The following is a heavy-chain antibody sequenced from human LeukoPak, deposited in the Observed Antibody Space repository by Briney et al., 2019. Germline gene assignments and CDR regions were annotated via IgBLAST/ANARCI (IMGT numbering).Heavy chain of an antibody. CDR2: INPNSGGT. J-gene: IGHJ4*02. V-gene: IGHV1-2*02. CDR3: ARVDYYDSSGYYWD. CDR1: GYTFTGYY. Sequence: ASVKVSCKASGYTFTGYYMHWVRQAPGQGLEWMGWINPNSGGTNYAQKFQGRVTMTRDTSISTAYMELSRLRSDDTAVYYCARVDYYDSSGYYWDGGQGPLVTVSS. D-gene: IGHD3-22*01.